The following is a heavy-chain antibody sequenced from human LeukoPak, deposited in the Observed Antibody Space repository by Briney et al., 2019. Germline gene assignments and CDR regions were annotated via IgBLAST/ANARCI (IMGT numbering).Heavy chain of an antibody. Sequence: SETLSLTCAVYGGSFSDYYWSWIRQPPGKGLEWIGEINHSGSTNYNPSLKSRVTISVDTSKNQFSLNLTSVTAADTAVYYCAREKLRIDAFDIWGQGTMVTVSS. D-gene: IGHD4-17*01. CDR3: AREKLRIDAFDI. CDR1: GGSFSDYY. CDR2: INHSGST. V-gene: IGHV4-34*01. J-gene: IGHJ3*02.